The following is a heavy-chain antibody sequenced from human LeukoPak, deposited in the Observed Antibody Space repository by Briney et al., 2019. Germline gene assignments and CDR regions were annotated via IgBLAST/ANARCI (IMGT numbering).Heavy chain of an antibody. CDR2: AHYSGST. CDR1: SGSISSSSFF. Sequence: SETLSLTCIVSSGSISSSSFFWSWTRQSPGKGPEWIGSAHYSGSTYYNPSLKSRVTISLDTSKNQFSLTMNSVTAADTAVYLCAGENNGSSHYWGQGTLVTVSS. CDR3: AGENNGSSHY. V-gene: IGHV4-39*07. J-gene: IGHJ4*02. D-gene: IGHD6-6*01.